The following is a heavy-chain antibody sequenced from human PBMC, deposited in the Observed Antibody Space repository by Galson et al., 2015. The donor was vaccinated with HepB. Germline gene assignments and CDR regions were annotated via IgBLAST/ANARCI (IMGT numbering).Heavy chain of an antibody. J-gene: IGHJ4*02. CDR1: GFTFSTYG. Sequence: SLRLSCAASGFTFSTYGLHWVRQAPGKGLEWVAFIRYDGSKKYYADSVKGRFTISRDNSKNTLYLQMNSLGVEDTAVYYCARDLALYNSAATGYWGRGTLVTVSS. D-gene: IGHD1-1*01. V-gene: IGHV3-30*02. CDR2: IRYDGSKK. CDR3: ARDLALYNSAATGY.